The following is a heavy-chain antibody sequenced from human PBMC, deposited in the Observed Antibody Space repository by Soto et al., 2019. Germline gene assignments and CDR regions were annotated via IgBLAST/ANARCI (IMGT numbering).Heavy chain of an antibody. D-gene: IGHD5-12*01. V-gene: IGHV5-51*01. CDR1: GYTFTSYW. Sequence: GESLKISCRASGYTFTSYWIGWVRQMPGRGLEWMGIIYPSDSDTKYSPSFQGQVTTSADKSISTAYLQWSSLKASDTAMYYCARQSAYSGYKTDYWGQGTLVTVSS. CDR2: IYPSDSDT. J-gene: IGHJ4*02. CDR3: ARQSAYSGYKTDY.